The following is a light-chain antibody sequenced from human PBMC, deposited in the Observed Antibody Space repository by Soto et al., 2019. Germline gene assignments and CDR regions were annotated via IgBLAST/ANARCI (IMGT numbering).Light chain of an antibody. CDR3: QQYTSYST. J-gene: IGKJ1*01. CDR2: DAS. Sequence: DIQMTQSPSTVSASVGDRVTITCRASQSISTYLTWYQQKPGKAPKLLIYDASSLESGVPSRFSGSGAGTEFTLTTSSLPPEDFTSYYWQQYTSYSTFGQGTKVDIK. V-gene: IGKV1-5*01. CDR1: QSISTY.